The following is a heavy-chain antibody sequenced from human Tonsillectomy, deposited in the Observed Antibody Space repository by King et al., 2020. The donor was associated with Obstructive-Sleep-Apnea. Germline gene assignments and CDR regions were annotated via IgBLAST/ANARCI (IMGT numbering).Heavy chain of an antibody. V-gene: IGHV4-39*01. CDR2: VYYSGTT. J-gene: IGHJ4*02. Sequence: QLQESGPGLVKPSETLSLTCTVSGGSISSSSFYWGWIRQPPGKGLEGFGHVYYSGTTYYNPSLKSRVTISVDTSKNQFSLKLTSVTAADTAVYYCARLFNGDYVVDYWGQGTLVTVSS. D-gene: IGHD4-17*01. CDR3: ARLFNGDYVVDY. CDR1: GGSISSSSFY.